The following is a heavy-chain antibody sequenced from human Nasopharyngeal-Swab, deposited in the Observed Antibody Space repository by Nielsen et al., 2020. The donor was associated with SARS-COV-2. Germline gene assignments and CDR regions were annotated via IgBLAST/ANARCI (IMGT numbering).Heavy chain of an antibody. D-gene: IGHD3-3*01. CDR2: ISGSGCST. Sequence: GESLKISCAASGFTFSSYAMSWVRQAPGKGLEWVSAISGSGCSTYYADSVKGRFTISRDNSKNTLYLQMNSLRAEDTAVYYCAKKGLLFLEWLLYPDYYYYYYMDVWGKGTTVTVSS. V-gene: IGHV3-23*01. J-gene: IGHJ6*03. CDR1: GFTFSSYA. CDR3: AKKGLLFLEWLLYPDYYYYYYMDV.